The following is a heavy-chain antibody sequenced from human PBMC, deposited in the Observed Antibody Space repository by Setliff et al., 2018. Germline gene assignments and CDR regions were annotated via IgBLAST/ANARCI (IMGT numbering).Heavy chain of an antibody. Sequence: GGSLRLSCTASGSTFSDYSMDWVRQAPGKGLEWVSSVSLTSIHIYYVDSVKGRFTISRDNAKNSLYLQMNSLRAEDTAVYYCARYQSSSWYRPLYYYYGMDVWGQGTTVTVSS. CDR2: VSLTSIHI. CDR1: GSTFSDYS. D-gene: IGHD6-13*01. J-gene: IGHJ6*02. CDR3: ARYQSSSWYRPLYYYYGMDV. V-gene: IGHV3-21*01.